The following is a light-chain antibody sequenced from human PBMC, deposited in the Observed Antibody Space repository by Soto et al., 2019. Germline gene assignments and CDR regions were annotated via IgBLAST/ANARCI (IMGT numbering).Light chain of an antibody. V-gene: IGKV3-20*01. J-gene: IGKJ1*01. CDR2: GAS. CDR1: QSVSSSH. Sequence: EIVLTQSPGTLSLSPGERATLSCRASQSVSSSHLAWYQQKPGQAPRLLISGASSRATGIPDRFTGSGSGTDFTLTISRLEPEDFAVYYCQQYGSSLRTFGQGTKVDIK. CDR3: QQYGSSLRT.